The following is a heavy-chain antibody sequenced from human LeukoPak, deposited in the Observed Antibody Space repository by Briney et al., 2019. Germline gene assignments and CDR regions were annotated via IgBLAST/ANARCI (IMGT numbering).Heavy chain of an antibody. CDR1: GFTFSSYW. J-gene: IGHJ4*02. CDR3: TRDEAAATY. CDR2: IKQDGREK. D-gene: IGHD6-13*01. V-gene: IGHV3-7*01. Sequence: GGSLRLSCVGSGFTFSSYWMSWVRQAPGKGPEWVANIKQDGREKHYVDSVKGRFTISRDNAKSSLYLQMNSLRAEDTAVYYCTRDEAAATYWGQGTLVTVSS.